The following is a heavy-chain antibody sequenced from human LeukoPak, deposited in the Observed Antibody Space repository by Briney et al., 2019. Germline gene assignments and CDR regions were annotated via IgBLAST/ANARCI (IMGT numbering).Heavy chain of an antibody. CDR2: IYYTGST. D-gene: IGHD1-26*01. Sequence: NSSETLSLTCSVSGASISGGTYYWGWIRQPPGKGLEWIGSIYYTGSTYDNPSLKSRVTISVDTSKNQFSLKLSSVTAADTAVYCCARRGGSGRAFDYWGQGTLVTVSS. CDR3: ARRGGSGRAFDY. J-gene: IGHJ4*02. V-gene: IGHV4-39*01. CDR1: GASISGGTYY.